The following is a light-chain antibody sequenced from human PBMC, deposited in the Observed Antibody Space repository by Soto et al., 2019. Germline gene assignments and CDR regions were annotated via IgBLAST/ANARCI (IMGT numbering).Light chain of an antibody. CDR2: GAY. Sequence: EIVMTQSPATLSVSPGERATLSCRASQSLSNNEFAWYQQKPGQAPRLLIYGAYSRATGIPDRFSGSGSGTDFTLTISRLEPEDSAVYYCQQHRTTFGQGTKVDIK. J-gene: IGKJ1*01. CDR3: QQHRTT. V-gene: IGKV3-20*01. CDR1: QSLSNNE.